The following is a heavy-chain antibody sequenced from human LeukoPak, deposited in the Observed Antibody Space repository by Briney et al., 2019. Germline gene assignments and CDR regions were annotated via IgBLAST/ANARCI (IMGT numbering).Heavy chain of an antibody. CDR1: GYTLTELS. CDR3: ATGTYKATVVIWGYYGMDV. Sequence: ASVKVSCKVSGYTLTELSMHWVRQAPGKGLEWMGGFDPEDGETIYAQKFQGRVTMTEDTSTDTAYMELSSLRSKDTAVYYCATGTYKATVVIWGYYGMDVWGQGTTVTVSS. CDR2: FDPEDGET. J-gene: IGHJ6*02. V-gene: IGHV1-24*01. D-gene: IGHD4-23*01.